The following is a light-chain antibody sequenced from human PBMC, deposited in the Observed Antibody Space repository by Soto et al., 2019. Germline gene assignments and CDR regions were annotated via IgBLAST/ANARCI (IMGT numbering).Light chain of an antibody. CDR2: DTS. CDR3: QQYDNLPIT. Sequence: VMTQSPATLSVSTGEGATLSCRASQGIGDTLAWYQHKPGQTPRLLIYDTSTRATGVPARFSGSRSGTEFTFTISSLQPEDIATYYCQQYDNLPITFGQGTRLEIK. V-gene: IGKV3-15*01. CDR1: QGIGDT. J-gene: IGKJ5*01.